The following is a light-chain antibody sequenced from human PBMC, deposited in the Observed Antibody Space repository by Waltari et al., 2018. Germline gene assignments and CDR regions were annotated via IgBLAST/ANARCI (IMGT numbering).Light chain of an antibody. Sequence: DIQMTQSPSSLSASVGDRVTMTCRASQSINTNLNWYQQKPGEAPKLLIYAASKLQTGVPSRFSGSGSGTDFTLTISSLLPEDFATYFCQQSYSSFTFGPGTKVDLK. CDR3: QQSYSSFT. J-gene: IGKJ3*01. CDR1: QSINTN. CDR2: AAS. V-gene: IGKV1-39*01.